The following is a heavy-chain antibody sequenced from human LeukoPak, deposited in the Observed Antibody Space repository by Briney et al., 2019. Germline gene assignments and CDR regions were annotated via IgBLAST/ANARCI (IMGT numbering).Heavy chain of an antibody. V-gene: IGHV4-59*12. D-gene: IGHD3-22*01. J-gene: IGHJ4*02. CDR1: GGSISSYY. CDR2: IYYSGST. Sequence: SETLSLTCTVSGGSISSYYWSWIRQPPGKGLEWIGYIYYSGSTNYNPSLKSRVTISVDTSKNQFSLKLSSVTAADTAVYYCARAPYYYDSSGYYFDYWGQGTLVTVSS. CDR3: ARAPYYYDSSGYYFDY.